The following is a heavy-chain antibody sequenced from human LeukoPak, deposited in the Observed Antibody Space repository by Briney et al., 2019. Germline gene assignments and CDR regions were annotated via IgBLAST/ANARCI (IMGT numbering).Heavy chain of an antibody. CDR2: IYTSGST. D-gene: IGHD4-17*01. Sequence: SETLSLTCTVSGGSIRSYYWSWIRQPAGKGLEWIGRIYTSGSTNYNPSLKSRVTMSVDTSKNQFSLKLSSVTAADTAVYYCASRGEGYGDYDYWGQGTLVTASS. V-gene: IGHV4-4*07. CDR3: ASRGEGYGDYDY. J-gene: IGHJ4*02. CDR1: GGSIRSYY.